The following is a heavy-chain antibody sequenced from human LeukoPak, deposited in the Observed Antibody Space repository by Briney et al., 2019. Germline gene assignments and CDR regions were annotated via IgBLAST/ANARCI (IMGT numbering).Heavy chain of an antibody. J-gene: IGHJ3*02. CDR3: ARHFSRSSYNKDDAFDI. CDR2: IYYSGSA. Sequence: SQTLSLTCTVSGGSISSGSYYRRWIRQPPGKGLECIGSIYYSGSAYYNPSLKSRVTISVDTSKSQLSLKLSSVTAADTAVYYCARHFSRSSYNKDDAFDIWGQGTMVTVSS. D-gene: IGHD1-26*01. V-gene: IGHV4-39*01. CDR1: GGSISSGSYY.